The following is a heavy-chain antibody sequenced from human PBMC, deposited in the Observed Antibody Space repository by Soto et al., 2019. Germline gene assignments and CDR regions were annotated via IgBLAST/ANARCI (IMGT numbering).Heavy chain of an antibody. Sequence: EVQLVESGGGLVQPGGSLRLSCAASGFTFSTYWMHWVRQAPGKGPVWVSRIETDGSRTTYADSVKGRFTISRDNDKNMMYLQMNSLRVEDTAVYYCVRDRPHNWFDPWGQGTLVTVSS. D-gene: IGHD6-6*01. J-gene: IGHJ5*02. V-gene: IGHV3-74*01. CDR3: VRDRPHNWFDP. CDR2: IETDGSRT. CDR1: GFTFSTYW.